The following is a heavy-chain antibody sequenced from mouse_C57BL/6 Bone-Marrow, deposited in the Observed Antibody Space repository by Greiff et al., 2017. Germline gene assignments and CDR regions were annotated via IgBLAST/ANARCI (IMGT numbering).Heavy chain of an antibody. CDR1: GYTFTDYY. Sequence: EVQLQQSGPELVKPGASVKISCKASGYTFTDYYMNWVKQSHGKSLEWIGDINPNNGGTSYNQKFKGKATLTVDKSSSTAYMELRSLTSEDSAVYYCARRILDLAWFAYWGQGTLVTVSA. J-gene: IGHJ3*01. V-gene: IGHV1-26*01. CDR2: INPNNGGT. CDR3: ARRILDLAWFAY.